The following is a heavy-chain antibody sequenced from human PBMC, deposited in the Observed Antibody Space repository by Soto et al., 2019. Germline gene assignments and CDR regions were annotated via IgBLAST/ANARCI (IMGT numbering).Heavy chain of an antibody. Sequence: ASVKVSCKASGYTFTSYAMHWVRQAPGQRLEWMGWINAGNGNTKYSQKFQGRVTITRDTSAGTAYMELSSLRSEDTAVYYCARGDYGDYPIDYWGQGTLVTVSS. D-gene: IGHD4-17*01. CDR3: ARGDYGDYPIDY. J-gene: IGHJ4*02. V-gene: IGHV1-3*01. CDR1: GYTFTSYA. CDR2: INAGNGNT.